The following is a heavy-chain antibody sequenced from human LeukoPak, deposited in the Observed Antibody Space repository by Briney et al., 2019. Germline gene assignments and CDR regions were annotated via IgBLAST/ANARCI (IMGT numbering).Heavy chain of an antibody. CDR3: AKGVGRGYYDSSGYYFPDY. D-gene: IGHD3-22*01. J-gene: IGHJ4*02. Sequence: GGSVSLSCAASGFTFRSYAMSWVRQAPGKGLEWVSGISGSGDSTYYADSVKGRFTISRDNSKNTLYLQMNSLRAEDTAVYYCAKGVGRGYYDSSGYYFPDYWGQGTLVTVSS. V-gene: IGHV3-23*01. CDR2: ISGSGDST. CDR1: GFTFRSYA.